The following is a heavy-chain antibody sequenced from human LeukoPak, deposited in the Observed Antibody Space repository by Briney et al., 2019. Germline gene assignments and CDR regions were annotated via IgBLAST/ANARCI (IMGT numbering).Heavy chain of an antibody. D-gene: IGHD3-10*01. Sequence: GGSLRLSCAASGFTFSSYWMHWVRQAPGKGLVWVSRINSDGSSTSYADSVKGRFTISRDNAKNTLYLQMNSLRAEDTAVYYCARIYGYYGMDVWGQGTTVTVSS. V-gene: IGHV3-74*01. CDR2: INSDGSST. CDR3: ARIYGYYGMDV. CDR1: GFTFSSYW. J-gene: IGHJ6*02.